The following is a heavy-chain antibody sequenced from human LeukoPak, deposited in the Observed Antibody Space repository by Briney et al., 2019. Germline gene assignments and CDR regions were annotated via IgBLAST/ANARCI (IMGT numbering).Heavy chain of an antibody. J-gene: IGHJ4*02. CDR1: GGSISSYY. Sequence: TSETLSLTRTVSGGSISSYYWSWIRQPPGKGLEWIGEINHSGSTNYNPSLKSRVTISVDTSKNQFSLKLSSVTAADTAVYYCARLSRGYSYGRRLDYWGQGTLVTVSS. V-gene: IGHV4-34*01. D-gene: IGHD5-18*01. CDR3: ARLSRGYSYGRRLDY. CDR2: INHSGST.